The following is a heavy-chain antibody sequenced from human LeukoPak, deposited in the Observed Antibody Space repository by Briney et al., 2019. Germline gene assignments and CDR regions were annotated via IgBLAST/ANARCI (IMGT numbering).Heavy chain of an antibody. CDR2: FYHRT. V-gene: IGHV4-31*03. J-gene: IGHJ4*02. Sequence: PSETLSLTCTVSGDSGVSSGGYYWTWIRQHPEKGLEWIGYFYHRTSYNPSLKGRVSISIDTSKNQFSLSLTSVTAADTALYYCVREGESGEDYFWGQGIQVIVSA. CDR3: VREGESGEDYF. CDR1: GDSGVSSGGYY. D-gene: IGHD4-17*01.